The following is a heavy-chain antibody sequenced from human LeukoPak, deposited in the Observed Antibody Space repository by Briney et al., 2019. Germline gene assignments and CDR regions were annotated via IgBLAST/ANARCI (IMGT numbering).Heavy chain of an antibody. J-gene: IGHJ4*02. CDR1: GFTFSSFW. D-gene: IGHD5/OR15-5a*01. CDR2: IKQDGSEK. Sequence: GGSLRLSCAASGFTFSSFWMSWVRQAPGKGLEWVANIKQDGSEKSYVDSVKGRFTISRDNAKNSLYLQMNSLRVEDTAVYYCVRDVWYFYYWGQGTLVTVSS. CDR3: VRDVWYFYY. V-gene: IGHV3-7*05.